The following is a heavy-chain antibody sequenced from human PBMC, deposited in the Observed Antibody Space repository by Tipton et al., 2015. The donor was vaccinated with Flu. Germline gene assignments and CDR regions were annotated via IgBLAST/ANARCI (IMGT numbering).Heavy chain of an antibody. D-gene: IGHD3-10*01. CDR3: TLGNYGSGTTPFDP. CDR2: LRSRAYGGTP. V-gene: IGHV3-49*04. J-gene: IGHJ5*02. Sequence: SLRLSCASSGFNFSEYSIHWVRQAPGKGLEWLAFLRSRAYGGTPEYAASVKGRVTFSGDESQSVAYLQINSLKIEDSGLYYCTLGNYGSGTTPFDPWGQGTLVTVSS. CDR1: GFNFSEYS.